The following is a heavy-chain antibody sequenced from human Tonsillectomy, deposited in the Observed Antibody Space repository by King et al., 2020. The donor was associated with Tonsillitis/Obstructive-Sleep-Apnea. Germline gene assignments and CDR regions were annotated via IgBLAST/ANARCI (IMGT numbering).Heavy chain of an antibody. V-gene: IGHV4-39*01. D-gene: IGHD3-3*01. CDR1: GGSISSSSYY. J-gene: IGHJ4*02. CDR2: IYYSGST. Sequence: QLQESGPGLVKPSETLSLTCTVSGGSISSSSYYWGWIRQPPGKGLEWIGSIYYSGSTYYNPSLKSRVTISVDTSKNPFSLKLSSVTAADTAVYYCARQGYDFWSGLFDYWGQGTLVTVSS. CDR3: ARQGYDFWSGLFDY.